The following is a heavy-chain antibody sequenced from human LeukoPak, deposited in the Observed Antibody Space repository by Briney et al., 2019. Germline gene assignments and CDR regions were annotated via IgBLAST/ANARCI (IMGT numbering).Heavy chain of an antibody. CDR2: INPSGGST. V-gene: IGHV1-46*01. Sequence: GASVKVSCKASGYTFTSYYMHWVRQAPGQGLEWMGIINPSGGSTSYAQKFQGRVTMTRDTSTSTVYMELSSLRSEDTAVYYCARGCSSTSCFRQAFDIWGQGTMVTVSS. CDR1: GYTFTSYY. CDR3: ARGCSSTSCFRQAFDI. J-gene: IGHJ3*02. D-gene: IGHD2-2*01.